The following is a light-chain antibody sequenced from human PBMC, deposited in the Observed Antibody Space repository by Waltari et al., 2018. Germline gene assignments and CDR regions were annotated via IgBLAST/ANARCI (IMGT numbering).Light chain of an antibody. J-gene: IGLJ3*02. CDR1: SSDVGGYNY. V-gene: IGLV2-14*03. CDR2: DVS. CDR3: SSYTTSSTWV. Sequence: QSALTQPASVSGSPGQSITISCTGTSSDVGGYNYVSWYQLHPGQAPRLMIYDVSNRPSGVSNRFSGSKSVDTASLTVSGLQAEDEADYYCSSYTTSSTWVFGGGTKLTVL.